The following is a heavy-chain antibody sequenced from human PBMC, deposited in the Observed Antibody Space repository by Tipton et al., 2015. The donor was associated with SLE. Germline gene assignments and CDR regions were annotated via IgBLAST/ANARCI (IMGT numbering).Heavy chain of an antibody. Sequence: TLSLTCAVSGYSISSGYYWGWIRQPPGKGLEWIATIFHTGSTYYNPFLKSRVTISVDTSEHQFSLRVSSLIAADTAVYYCARMFRAASGGFDYWRQGTLVFVTA. CDR2: IFHTGST. CDR3: ARMFRAASGGFDY. CDR1: GYSISSGYY. D-gene: IGHD6-13*01. J-gene: IGHJ4*02. V-gene: IGHV4-38-2*01.